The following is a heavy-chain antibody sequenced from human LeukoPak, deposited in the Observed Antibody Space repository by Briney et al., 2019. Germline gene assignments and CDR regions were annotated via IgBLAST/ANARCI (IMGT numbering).Heavy chain of an antibody. V-gene: IGHV4-34*01. Sequence: SETLSLTCGVYGGSFSDFYWNWIRQPPGKGLEWIGEINHSGSTIYNPSLKSRVTISVDTSENQFSLNLTSVTAADTAMYFCSRGFVHRSSYLWGSYRYNWFDTWGQGTLVTVSS. CDR3: SRGFVHRSSYLWGSYRYNWFDT. D-gene: IGHD3-16*02. CDR1: GGSFSDFY. J-gene: IGHJ5*02. CDR2: INHSGST.